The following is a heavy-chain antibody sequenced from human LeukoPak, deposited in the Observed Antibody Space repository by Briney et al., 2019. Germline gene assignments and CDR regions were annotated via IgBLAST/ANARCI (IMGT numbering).Heavy chain of an antibody. CDR3: AIPSPWSSGPHYYFDY. J-gene: IGHJ4*02. Sequence: PGRSLRLSCAASGSTFDDYAMHWVRQAPGKGLEWVSGISWNSGSIGYADSVKGRFTISRDNAKNSLYLQMNSLREEDTALYYCAIPSPWSSGPHYYFDYWGQGTLVTVSS. CDR2: ISWNSGSI. CDR1: GSTFDDYA. D-gene: IGHD1-26*01. V-gene: IGHV3-9*01.